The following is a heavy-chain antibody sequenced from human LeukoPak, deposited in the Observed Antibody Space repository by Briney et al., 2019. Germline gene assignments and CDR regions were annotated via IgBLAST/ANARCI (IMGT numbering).Heavy chain of an antibody. Sequence: SETLSLTCAVYGGSLSGYYWSWIRQPPGKGLEWIGEINHSGSTNYNPSLKSRVTISVDTSKNQFSLKLSSVTAADTAVYYCARGSRGITIFGVVITRHYYYYYMDVWGKGTTVTVSS. D-gene: IGHD3-3*01. CDR1: GGSLSGYY. V-gene: IGHV4-34*01. CDR2: INHSGST. CDR3: ARGSRGITIFGVVITRHYYYYYMDV. J-gene: IGHJ6*03.